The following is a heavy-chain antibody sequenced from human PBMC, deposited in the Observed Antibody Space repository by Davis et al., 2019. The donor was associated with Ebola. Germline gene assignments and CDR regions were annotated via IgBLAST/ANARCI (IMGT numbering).Heavy chain of an antibody. CDR1: GYTFTSYD. Sequence: ASVKVSCKASGYTFTSYDINWVRQATGQGLEWMGWINPNSGGTNYAQKFQGRVTMTRDTSISTAYMELSRLRSDDTAVYYCARDAYSSSWLTWGQGTLVTVSS. J-gene: IGHJ5*02. D-gene: IGHD6-13*01. CDR2: INPNSGGT. V-gene: IGHV1-2*02. CDR3: ARDAYSSSWLT.